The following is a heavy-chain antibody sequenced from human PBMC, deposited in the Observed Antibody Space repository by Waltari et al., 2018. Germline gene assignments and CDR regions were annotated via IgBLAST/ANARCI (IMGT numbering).Heavy chain of an antibody. CDR1: GGTFSSYA. CDR2: SIPIFGTA. D-gene: IGHD2-15*01. Sequence: QVQLVQSGAEVKKPGSSVKVSCKASGGTFSSYAISWVRQAPGQGLEWMGWSIPIFGTANYEQKFQGRGTITADESTSTAYMELSSLRSEDTAVYYCARVRGIGVAFNWFDPWGQGTLVTVSS. J-gene: IGHJ5*02. CDR3: ARVRGIGVAFNWFDP. V-gene: IGHV1-69*01.